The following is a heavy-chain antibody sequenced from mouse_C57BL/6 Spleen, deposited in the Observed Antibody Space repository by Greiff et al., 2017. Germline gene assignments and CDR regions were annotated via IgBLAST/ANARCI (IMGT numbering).Heavy chain of an antibody. V-gene: IGHV1-64*01. J-gene: IGHJ2*01. CDR3: ARSGSYYFDY. D-gene: IGHD1-1*01. CDR1: GYTFTSYW. Sequence: QVQLQQPGAELVKPGASVTLSCKASGYTFTSYWMHWVKQRPGQGLEWIGMIHPNSGSTNYNEKFKSKATLTVDNSSSTAYRQLSSLTSEDSAFYYCARSGSYYFDYWGQGTTLTVSS. CDR2: IHPNSGST.